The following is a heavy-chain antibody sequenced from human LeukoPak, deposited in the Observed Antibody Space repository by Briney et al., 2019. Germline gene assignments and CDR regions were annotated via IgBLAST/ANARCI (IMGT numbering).Heavy chain of an antibody. D-gene: IGHD3-3*01. CDR1: GYTFTSYY. V-gene: IGHV1-46*01. CDR3: ARELSRSGDPFYYYYGMDV. CDR2: INPSGGST. J-gene: IGHJ6*04. Sequence: PGASVKVSCKASGYTFTSYYMHWVRQAPGQGLEWMGIINPSGGSTSYAQKFQGRVTMTRDTSTSTVYMELSSLRSEDTAVYYCARELSRSGDPFYYYYGMDVWGKGTTVTVSS.